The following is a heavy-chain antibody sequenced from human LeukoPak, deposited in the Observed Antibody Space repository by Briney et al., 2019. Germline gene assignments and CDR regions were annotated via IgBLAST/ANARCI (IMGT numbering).Heavy chain of an antibody. D-gene: IGHD2-2*01. CDR2: IYYSGST. CDR1: GGSISSYY. V-gene: IGHV4-59*12. CDR3: ARGVWGCSSTSCYDGYYYYYYMDV. Sequence: SETLSLTCTVSGGSISSYYWSWIRQPPGKGLEWIGYIYYSGSTNYNPSLKSRVTISVDTSKNQFSLKLSSVTAADTAVYYCARGVWGCSSTSCYDGYYYYYYMDVWGKGTTVTVSS. J-gene: IGHJ6*03.